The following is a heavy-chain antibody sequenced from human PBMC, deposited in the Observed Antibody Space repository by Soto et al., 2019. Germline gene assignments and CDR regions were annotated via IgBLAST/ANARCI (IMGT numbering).Heavy chain of an antibody. J-gene: IGHJ4*02. V-gene: IGHV4-31*02. Sequence: SETLPLTWTVSGGSISSGGYYLSWIRTHPGKGLEWIGYIYYSGSTYYNPSLKSRVTISVDTSKNQFSLKLSSVTAADTAVYYCARALRDYTNLYYFDYWGQGTLVTVSS. CDR1: GGSISSGGYY. CDR3: ARALRDYTNLYYFDY. CDR2: IYYSGST. D-gene: IGHD4-17*01.